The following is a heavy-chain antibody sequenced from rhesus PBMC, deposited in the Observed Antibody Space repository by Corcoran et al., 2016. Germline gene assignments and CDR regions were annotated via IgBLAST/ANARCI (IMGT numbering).Heavy chain of an antibody. J-gene: IGHJ2*01. D-gene: IGHD6-13*01. CDR1: GGPISSSNW. CDR3: ARRGTGSSWSLKWYFDL. CDR2: IYGSGGST. V-gene: IGHV4-93*02. Sequence: QVQLQESGPAVVKPSETLSLTCAVSGGPISSSNWWSWIRQSPGKGLEGIGGIYGSGGSTEYNPSLKSRVTISIDTSKNQFSLKLSSVTAADTAVYYCARRGTGSSWSLKWYFDLWGPGTPITISS.